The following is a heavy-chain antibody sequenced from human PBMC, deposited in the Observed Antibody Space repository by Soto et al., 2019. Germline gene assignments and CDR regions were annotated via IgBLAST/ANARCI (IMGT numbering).Heavy chain of an antibody. CDR3: ASGGVGNNWSVWFDY. CDR2: ISGSGGST. Sequence: GGSLRLSCAASGFTFSSYAMSWVRQAPGKGLEWVSAISGSGGSTYYADSVKGRFTISRDNAKNTLYLQMNSLRAEDTAVYYCASGGVGNNWSVWFDYWGQGTLVTVSS. V-gene: IGHV3-23*01. J-gene: IGHJ5*01. D-gene: IGHD1-1*01. CDR1: GFTFSSYA.